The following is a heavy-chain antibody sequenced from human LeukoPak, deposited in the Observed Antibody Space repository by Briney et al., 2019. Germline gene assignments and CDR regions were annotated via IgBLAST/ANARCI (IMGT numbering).Heavy chain of an antibody. Sequence: GGSLRLSCAASGFTFSSYGMHWVRQAPGKGLEWVAVISYDGSNKYYADSVKGRFTISRDNSKNTLYLQMNSLRAEDTAVYYCAKDATGLGYFDYWGQGTLVTVSS. CDR3: AKDATGLGYFDY. J-gene: IGHJ4*02. V-gene: IGHV3-30*18. CDR1: GFTFSSYG. CDR2: ISYDGSNK. D-gene: IGHD1-14*01.